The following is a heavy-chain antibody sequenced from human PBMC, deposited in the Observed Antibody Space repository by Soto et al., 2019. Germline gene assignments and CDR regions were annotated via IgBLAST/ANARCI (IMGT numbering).Heavy chain of an antibody. CDR1: GVSIISGGYY. CDR2: IYYSGST. D-gene: IGHD1-1*01. V-gene: IGHV4-31*03. J-gene: IGHJ6*03. CDR3: ARYNGYMYV. Sequence: SETLSLTCTVSGVSIISGGYYWSLIRQHPGKGLEWIGYIYYSGSTYYNPSLKSRVTISVDTSKNQFSLKLSSVTAADTAVYYGARYNGYMYVWGKGTTVTVAS.